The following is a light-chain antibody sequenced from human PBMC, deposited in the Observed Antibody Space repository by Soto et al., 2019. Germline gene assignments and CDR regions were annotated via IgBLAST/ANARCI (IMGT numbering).Light chain of an antibody. Sequence: DIQMTQSPSSLSASVGDRVTITCRASQSIIHYVNWYQQRPREAPKLLIYAASRLEGGVPSRFSGSGYGTEFTLTISSLQPEDFATYYCQQSYSSVRTFGQGNDWRL. V-gene: IGKV1-39*01. CDR3: QQSYSSVRT. CDR2: AAS. CDR1: QSIIHY. J-gene: IGKJ5*01.